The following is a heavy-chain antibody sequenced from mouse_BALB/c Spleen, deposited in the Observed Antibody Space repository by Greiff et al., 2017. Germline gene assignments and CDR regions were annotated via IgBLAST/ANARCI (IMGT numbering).Heavy chain of an antibody. CDR2: IDTSDSYT. J-gene: IGHJ2*01. V-gene: IGHV1-69*01. Sequence: QVQLQQPGAELVMPGASVKMSCKASGYTFTDYWMHWVKQRPGQGLEWIGAIDTSDSYTSYNQKFKGKATLTVDESSSTAYMQLSSLTSEDSAVYYCARYPLFDYWGQGTTLTVSS. D-gene: IGHD6-1*01. CDR1: GYTFTDYW. CDR3: ARYPLFDY.